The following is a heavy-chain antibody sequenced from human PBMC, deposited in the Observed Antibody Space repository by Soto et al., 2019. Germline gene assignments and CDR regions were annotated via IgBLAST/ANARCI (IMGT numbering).Heavy chain of an antibody. J-gene: IGHJ5*02. CDR2: INSDGSST. Sequence: EVQLVESGGGLVQPGESLRLSCAASGFTFSSYWMNWVRQAPGEGLVWVSRINSDGSSTTYADSVKGRFTISRDNAKNTLYLQMNSLRAEDTAVYYCARGFQGGVDPWGQGTLVTASS. CDR3: ARGFQGGVDP. CDR1: GFTFSSYW. V-gene: IGHV3-74*01.